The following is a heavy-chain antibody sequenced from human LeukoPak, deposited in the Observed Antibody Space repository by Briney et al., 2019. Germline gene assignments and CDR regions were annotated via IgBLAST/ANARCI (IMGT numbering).Heavy chain of an antibody. CDR1: GYSISSGYY. CDR2: IYHSGST. Sequence: NASETLSLTCAVSGYSISSGYYWGWIRQPPGQGLEWIGSIYHSGSTYYNPSLKSRVTISVDTSKNQFSLKLSSVTAADTAVYYCARGFGEKFDYWGQGTLVTVSS. V-gene: IGHV4-38-2*01. D-gene: IGHD4-17*01. CDR3: ARGFGEKFDY. J-gene: IGHJ4*02.